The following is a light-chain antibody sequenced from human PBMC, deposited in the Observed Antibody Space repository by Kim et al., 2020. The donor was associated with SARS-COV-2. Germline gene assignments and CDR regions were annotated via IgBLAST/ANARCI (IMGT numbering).Light chain of an antibody. V-gene: IGLV2-18*02. CDR1: SSDVGTYNR. CDR3: SSYTSSNIVV. Sequence: GRSVTISCTGTSSDVGTYNRVSWYQQSPGTAPKLMIYEVSNRPSGVPDRFSGSKSGNTASLTISGLQAEDEANYYCSSYTSSNIVVFGGGTQLTVL. J-gene: IGLJ2*01. CDR2: EVS.